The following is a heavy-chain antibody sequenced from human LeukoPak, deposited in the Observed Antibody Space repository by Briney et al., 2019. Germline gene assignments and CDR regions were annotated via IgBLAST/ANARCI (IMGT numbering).Heavy chain of an antibody. CDR3: VKRSDSSGYYYMSY. J-gene: IGHJ4*02. Sequence: PGGSLRLSCAASGFTFRSSWMHWVRQAPGKGLEYVSAISSNGGSTYYADSVKGRFTISRDNSKNTLYLQMSSLRAEDTAVYYCVKRSDSSGYYYMSYWGQGTLVTVSS. CDR2: ISSNGGST. V-gene: IGHV3-64D*09. CDR1: GFTFRSSW. D-gene: IGHD3-22*01.